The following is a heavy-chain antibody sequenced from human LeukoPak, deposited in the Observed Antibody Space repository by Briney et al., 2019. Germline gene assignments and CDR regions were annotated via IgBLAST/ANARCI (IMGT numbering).Heavy chain of an antibody. D-gene: IGHD3-10*01. CDR1: GITLSNYG. V-gene: IGHV3-23*01. Sequence: GGSLRLSCAVSGITLSNYGMSWVRQAPGKGLEWVAGISDSDGRTNYADSVKGRFTISRENSKNTLYLQMNSLRAEDTAVYFCAKRGVVIRVILVGFHKEAYYFDSWGQGALVTVSS. CDR2: ISDSDGRT. CDR3: AKRGVVIRVILVGFHKEAYYFDS. J-gene: IGHJ4*02.